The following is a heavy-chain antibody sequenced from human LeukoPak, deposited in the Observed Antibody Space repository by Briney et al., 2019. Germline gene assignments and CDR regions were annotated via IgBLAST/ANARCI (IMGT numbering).Heavy chain of an antibody. CDR1: GYTFTNYD. J-gene: IGHJ6*03. CDR3: ARGGSGYYYYYMDV. CDR2: MNPNSGNT. Sequence: ASVKVSCKASGYTFTNYDINWVRQATGQGLEWMGWMNPNSGNTGYAQKFQGRVTMTRNTSISTAYMELSSLRSEDTAVYYCARGGSGYYYYYMDVWGKGTTVTISS. V-gene: IGHV1-8*01.